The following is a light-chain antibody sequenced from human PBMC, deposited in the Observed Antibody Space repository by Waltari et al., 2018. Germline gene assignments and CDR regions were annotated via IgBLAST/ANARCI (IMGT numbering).Light chain of an antibody. CDR2: KIS. CDR1: QSLVHSDGNTY. V-gene: IGKV2-24*01. Sequence: DIVMTQTPLSSPVTLGQPASISCRSSQSLVHSDGNTYLSWLHQRPGQPPRLLIYKISTRFSGVPDRFSVSGAGTDFTLKISRVEAEDVGVYYCMQAVQSPVTFGQGTKLEIK. J-gene: IGKJ2*01. CDR3: MQAVQSPVT.